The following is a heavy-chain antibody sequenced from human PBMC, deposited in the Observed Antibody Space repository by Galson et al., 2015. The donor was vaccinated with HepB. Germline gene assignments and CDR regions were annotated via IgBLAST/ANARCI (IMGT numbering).Heavy chain of an antibody. CDR2: IYYSGST. D-gene: IGHD6-19*01. CDR3: ARGKRDSSGWYAFDI. CDR1: GGSISSYY. V-gene: IGHV4-59*01. J-gene: IGHJ3*02. Sequence: TLSLTCTVSGGSISSYYWSWIRQPPGKGLEWIGYIYYSGSTNYNPSLKSRVTISVDTSKNQFSLKLSSVTAADTAVYYCARGKRDSSGWYAFDIWGQGTMVTVSS.